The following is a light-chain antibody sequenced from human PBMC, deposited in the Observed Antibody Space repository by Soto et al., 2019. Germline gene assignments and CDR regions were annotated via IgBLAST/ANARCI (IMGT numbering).Light chain of an antibody. V-gene: IGKV3-20*01. CDR2: GAS. CDR3: QQDGSSPPIT. CDR1: QSVSSSY. J-gene: IGKJ5*01. Sequence: ENMLTQSPGTLSLSPGERATLSCRPGQSVSSSYLAWYQQKPGQAPRLLIYGASSRATGIPDRFSGSGSGTDFTLPISRLEPEDFAVYYCQQDGSSPPITFGQGTRLEIK.